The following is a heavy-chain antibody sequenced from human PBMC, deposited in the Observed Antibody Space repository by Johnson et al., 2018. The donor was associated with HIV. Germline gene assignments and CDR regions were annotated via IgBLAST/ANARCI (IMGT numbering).Heavy chain of an antibody. V-gene: IGHV3-30*02. Sequence: QVQLVESGGGVVQPGGSLRLSCAASGFTFSSYGMHWVRQAPGKGLEWVAFIRSDGSNEYYADSVKGRFTISRDNSKNTLYLQMNSLRAEDTAVYYCAREMAATNAWALDIWGQGTMVTVSS. CDR3: AREMAATNAWALDI. CDR2: IRSDGSNE. CDR1: GFTFSSYG. D-gene: IGHD5-24*01. J-gene: IGHJ3*02.